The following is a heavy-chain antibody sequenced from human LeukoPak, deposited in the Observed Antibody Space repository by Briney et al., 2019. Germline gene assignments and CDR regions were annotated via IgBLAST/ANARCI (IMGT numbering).Heavy chain of an antibody. Sequence: VASVKVSCKASGYTFTSYGISWVRQAPGQGLEWMGWISAYNGNTNYAQKLQGRVTMTTDTSTSTAYMELRSLRSDDTAVYYCARSYDSSGYYLIGPHWWYFDLWGRGTLVTVSS. CDR1: GYTFTSYG. CDR3: ARSYDSSGYYLIGPHWWYFDL. J-gene: IGHJ2*01. CDR2: ISAYNGNT. D-gene: IGHD3-22*01. V-gene: IGHV1-18*01.